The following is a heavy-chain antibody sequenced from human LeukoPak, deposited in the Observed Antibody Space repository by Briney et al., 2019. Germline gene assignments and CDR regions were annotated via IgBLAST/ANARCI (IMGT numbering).Heavy chain of an antibody. Sequence: PGESLKISCKSSGYSFTSYWINWVRQMPGKGLEWMGGIDPSDSHTNYSPSIQGHVTLSADKSTSTAYLQWSSLKASNTAMYYCARQGQLFDPWGQGTLVTVSS. D-gene: IGHD5-24*01. CDR2: IDPSDSHT. CDR1: GYSFTSYW. V-gene: IGHV5-10-1*01. J-gene: IGHJ5*02. CDR3: ARQGQLFDP.